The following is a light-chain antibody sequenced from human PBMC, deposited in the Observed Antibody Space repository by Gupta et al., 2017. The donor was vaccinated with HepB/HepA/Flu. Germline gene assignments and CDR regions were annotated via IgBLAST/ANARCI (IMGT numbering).Light chain of an antibody. CDR3: QQYNSYLLT. CDR1: QSISSW. V-gene: IGKV1-5*03. CDR2: KAS. J-gene: IGKJ3*01. Sequence: DIQMTQSPSTLSASVGDRVTITCRASQSISSWLAWYQQKPGKAPKLLIYKASSVESGVPSRFSGSGSGTXFTLTIXSLQPDDFATYYCQQYNSYLLTFGXGTKVDIK.